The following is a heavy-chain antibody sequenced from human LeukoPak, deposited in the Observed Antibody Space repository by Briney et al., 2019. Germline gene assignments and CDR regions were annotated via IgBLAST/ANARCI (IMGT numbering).Heavy chain of an antibody. V-gene: IGHV1-18*04. Sequence: ASVKVSCKASGYTFTSYGISWVRQAPGQGLEWMGWNSSYNGDTNYAQKLQGRVTMTTDTSTSTAYMELRSLRSDDTAVYYCARGVPYCSGGSCYIDYWGQGTLVTVSS. CDR1: GYTFTSYG. D-gene: IGHD2-15*01. J-gene: IGHJ4*02. CDR3: ARGVPYCSGGSCYIDY. CDR2: NSSYNGDT.